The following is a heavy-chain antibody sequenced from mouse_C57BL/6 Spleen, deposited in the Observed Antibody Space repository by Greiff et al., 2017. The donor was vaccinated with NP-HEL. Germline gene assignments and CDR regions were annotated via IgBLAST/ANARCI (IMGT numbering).Heavy chain of an antibody. Sequence: EVQLQQSGPELVKPGASVKISCKASGYSFTGYYMNWVKQSPEKSLEWIGEINPSTGGTTYNQKFKAKATLTVDKSSSTAYMQLKSLTSEDSAVYYCARKAFYYDYDEEHAMDYWGQGTSVTVSS. J-gene: IGHJ4*01. CDR3: ARKAFYYDYDEEHAMDY. D-gene: IGHD2-4*01. CDR2: INPSTGGT. V-gene: IGHV1-42*01. CDR1: GYSFTGYY.